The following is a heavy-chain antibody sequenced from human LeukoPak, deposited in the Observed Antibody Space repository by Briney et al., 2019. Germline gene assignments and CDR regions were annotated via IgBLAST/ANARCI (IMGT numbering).Heavy chain of an antibody. Sequence: GGSLRLSCAASGFTFSSYGMHWVRQAPGKGLEWVANIKEDGSEKYYVDSVKGRFTISRDNAKNSLYLQMNSLRAEDTAVYYCARHLSGVTGYTYGRGIDYWGQGSLVTVSS. V-gene: IGHV3-7*01. J-gene: IGHJ4*02. CDR3: ARHLSGVTGYTYGRGIDY. CDR1: GFTFSSYG. D-gene: IGHD5-18*01. CDR2: IKEDGSEK.